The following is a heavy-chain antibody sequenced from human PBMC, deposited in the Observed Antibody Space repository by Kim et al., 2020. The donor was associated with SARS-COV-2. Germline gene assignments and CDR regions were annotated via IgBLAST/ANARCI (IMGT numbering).Heavy chain of an antibody. V-gene: IGHV3-48*03. J-gene: IGHJ6*02. CDR3: ARGIEGWEWLFPGAGGMDV. CDR1: GFTFSSYE. D-gene: IGHD3-3*01. CDR2: ISSSGSTI. Sequence: GGSLRLSCAASGFTFSSYEMNWVRQAPGEGLEWVSYISSSGSTIYYADSVKGRFTISRDNAKNSLYLQMNSLRAEDTAVYYCARGIEGWEWLFPGAGGMDVWGQGTTVTVSS.